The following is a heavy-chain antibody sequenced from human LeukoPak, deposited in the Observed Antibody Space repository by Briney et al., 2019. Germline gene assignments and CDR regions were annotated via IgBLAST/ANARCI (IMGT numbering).Heavy chain of an antibody. CDR1: GYTFTSYA. CDR3: AKVQGFCYSTTCYPDY. V-gene: IGHV7-4-1*02. CDR2: ININTGNP. D-gene: IGHD2-2*01. J-gene: IGHJ4*02. Sequence: ASVKVSCKASGYTFTSYAMNWVRQAPGQGLEWMGWININTGNPTYAQGFTGRFVFSLDTSVSTAYLQISSLKAEDTAVYYCAKVQGFCYSTTCYPDYWGQGTLVTVSS.